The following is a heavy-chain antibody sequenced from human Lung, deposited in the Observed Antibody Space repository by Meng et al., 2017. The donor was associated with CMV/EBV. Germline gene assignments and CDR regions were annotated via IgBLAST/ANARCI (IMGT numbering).Heavy chain of an antibody. V-gene: IGHV3-23*03. D-gene: IGHD3-3*01. CDR3: AKGPDYDFWSGSLGD. CDR1: GFTFSAYA. Sequence: GESXKISCAASGFTFSAYAMTWVRQAPGKGLEWVSVMYSGGNRTYYSDSVRGRFTISRDDSKSTLYLQMSSLRAEDTALYYCAKGPDYDFWSGSLGDWGPGTLVTVSS. J-gene: IGHJ4*02. CDR2: MYSGGNRT.